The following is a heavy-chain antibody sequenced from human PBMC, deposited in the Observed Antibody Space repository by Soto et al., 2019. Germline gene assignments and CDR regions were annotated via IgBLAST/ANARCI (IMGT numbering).Heavy chain of an antibody. Sequence: EEQLVESGGGLVKRGGSLRLSCAASGFMFSSYRMNWVRQAPGKGLEWVSSINSGGTYRYYADSVQGRFTISRNNARNSLYLEMNNLGVEDTAVYYCARELTTYGSPHLDYWGQGTLVTVFS. J-gene: IGHJ4*02. D-gene: IGHD3-10*01. CDR1: GFMFSSYR. CDR3: ARELTTYGSPHLDY. V-gene: IGHV3-21*06. CDR2: INSGGTYR.